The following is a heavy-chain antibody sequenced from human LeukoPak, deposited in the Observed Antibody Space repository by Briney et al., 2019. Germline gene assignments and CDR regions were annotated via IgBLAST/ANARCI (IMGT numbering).Heavy chain of an antibody. CDR3: ARGGGGNYALGFDY. CDR1: GYTSTSYD. CDR2: MNPNSGNT. J-gene: IGHJ4*02. D-gene: IGHD4-4*01. V-gene: IGHV1-8*01. Sequence: ASVTVSCKASGYTSTSYDINWVRPATGQGLEWMGWMNPNSGNTGYAQKFQGRVTMTRNTSISTAYMELSSLRSEDTAVYYWARGGGGNYALGFDYWGQGTLVTVSS.